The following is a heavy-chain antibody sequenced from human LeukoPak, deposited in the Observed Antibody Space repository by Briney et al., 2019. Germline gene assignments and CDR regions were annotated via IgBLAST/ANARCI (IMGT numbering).Heavy chain of an antibody. CDR1: GYTFTSYG. Sequence: ASVKVSCKASGYTFTSYGISWVRQAPGQGLEWMGWISAYNGNTNYAQKLQGRVTMTTDTSTSTAYMELRSLRSDDTAVYYCASLYYDILTGYPYDAFDIWGQGTMVTVSS. D-gene: IGHD3-9*01. CDR2: ISAYNGNT. V-gene: IGHV1-18*01. CDR3: ASLYYDILTGYPYDAFDI. J-gene: IGHJ3*02.